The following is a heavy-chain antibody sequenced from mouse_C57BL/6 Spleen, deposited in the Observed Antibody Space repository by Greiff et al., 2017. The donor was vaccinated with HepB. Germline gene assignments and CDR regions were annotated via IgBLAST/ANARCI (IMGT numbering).Heavy chain of an antibody. Sequence: VKLMESGAELVRPGASVTLSCKASGYTFTDYEMHWVKQTPVHGLEWIGAIDPETGGTAYNQKFKGKAILTADKSSSTAYMELRSLTSEDSAVYYCTRYYDYDKDYFDYWGQGTTRTVSS. CDR3: TRYYDYDKDYFDY. J-gene: IGHJ2*01. CDR1: GYTFTDYE. CDR2: IDPETGGT. V-gene: IGHV1-15*01. D-gene: IGHD2-4*01.